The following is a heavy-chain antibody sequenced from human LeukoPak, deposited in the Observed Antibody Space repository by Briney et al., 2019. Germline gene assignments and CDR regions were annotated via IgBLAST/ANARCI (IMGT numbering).Heavy chain of an antibody. J-gene: IGHJ4*02. CDR2: INPSGGST. V-gene: IGHV1-46*01. CDR3: ARGGSSIDVDTAMATFDY. D-gene: IGHD5-18*01. CDR1: GYTFTSYY. Sequence: ASVKVSCKASGYTFTSYYMHWVRQAPGQGLEWMGIINPSGGSTSYAQKFQGRVTMTRDMSTSTVYMELSSLRSEETAVYYCARGGSSIDVDTAMATFDYWGQGTLVTVSS.